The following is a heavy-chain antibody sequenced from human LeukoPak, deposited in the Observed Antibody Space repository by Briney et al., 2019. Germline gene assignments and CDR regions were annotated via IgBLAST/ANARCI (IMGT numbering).Heavy chain of an antibody. Sequence: GGSLRLSCAASGFTFSSYSMNWVRQAPGKGLEWVSYISSSSSTIYYADSVKGRFTISRDNAKNSLYLQMNSLRAEDTAVYYCARGHYDFWSGYPSNQFDYWGQGTLVTVSS. CDR2: ISSSSSTI. D-gene: IGHD3-3*01. V-gene: IGHV3-48*01. CDR3: ARGHYDFWSGYPSNQFDY. J-gene: IGHJ4*02. CDR1: GFTFSSYS.